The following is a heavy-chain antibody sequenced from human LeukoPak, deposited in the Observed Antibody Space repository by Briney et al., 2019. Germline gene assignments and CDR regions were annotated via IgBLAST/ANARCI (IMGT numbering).Heavy chain of an antibody. CDR2: ISDDGRHN. V-gene: IGHV3-30*04. D-gene: IGHD2-8*01. Sequence: PGGSLRPPCSAPGFPFRTYSMKWVRQAPGKGLGWVAVISDDGRHNYYADSVKGRFTISRDNSKSTLYLQMNSLRDDDSAAYFCARVYLERLTAGYFDHWGQGTQVTVSP. J-gene: IGHJ4*02. CDR3: ARVYLERLTAGYFDH. CDR1: GFPFRTYS.